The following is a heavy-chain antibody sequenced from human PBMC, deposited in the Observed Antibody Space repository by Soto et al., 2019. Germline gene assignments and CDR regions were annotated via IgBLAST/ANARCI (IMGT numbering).Heavy chain of an antibody. J-gene: IGHJ4*02. CDR3: ARYSSSWYVTFDY. CDR2: IKQDGSEK. Sequence: EVQLVGSGGGLVQPGGSLRLSCAAAGFSFSGYWMTWVRQAPGKGLEWVANIKQDGSEKYYVDSLKGRFTISRDNTKNSLYLQMNSLRAEDTAVYYCARYSSSWYVTFDYWGQGTLVTVSS. D-gene: IGHD6-13*01. V-gene: IGHV3-7*01. CDR1: GFSFSGYW.